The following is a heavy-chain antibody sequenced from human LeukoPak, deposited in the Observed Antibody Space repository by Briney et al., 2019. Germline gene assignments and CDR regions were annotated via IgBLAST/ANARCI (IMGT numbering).Heavy chain of an antibody. V-gene: IGHV4-61*02. CDR1: GGSISSGSYY. J-gene: IGHJ4*02. CDR3: AADYTSRSYRFDH. D-gene: IGHD3-10*01. Sequence: SQTLSLTCTVSGGSISSGSYYWSWIRQPAGKGLEWIGRIYTSGSTNYNPSLKSRVTISLDRSKNQISLKLNSVTAADTAVYYCAADYTSRSYRFDHWGQGTLVTVSS. CDR2: IYTSGST.